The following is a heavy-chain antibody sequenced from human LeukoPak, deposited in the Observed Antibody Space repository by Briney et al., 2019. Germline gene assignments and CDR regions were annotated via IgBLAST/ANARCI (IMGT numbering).Heavy chain of an antibody. CDR2: ISGSGGST. D-gene: IGHD6-13*01. J-gene: IGHJ1*01. Sequence: GGSLRLSCAASGFTFSSYAMSWVRQGPGEGLEWVSSISGSGGSTYYADSVKGRFTISRDKSKNTQYLQLNSLRAEDTALYYCAKVEYSSNIPQHWGQGTLVTVSS. V-gene: IGHV3-23*01. CDR3: AKVEYSSNIPQH. CDR1: GFTFSSYA.